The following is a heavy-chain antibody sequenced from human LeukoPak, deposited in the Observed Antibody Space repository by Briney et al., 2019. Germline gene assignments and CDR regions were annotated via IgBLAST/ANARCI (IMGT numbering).Heavy chain of an antibody. D-gene: IGHD1-26*01. Sequence: GGSLRLSCAASGFTFSSYEMNWVRQAPGKGLGWVSYITADGSNKYYADSVKGRFTISRDNAKNSLYLQMNSLRADDTAIYYCAREVEWELPDYWGQGTLVTVSS. CDR3: AREVEWELPDY. V-gene: IGHV3-48*03. CDR2: ITADGSNK. J-gene: IGHJ4*02. CDR1: GFTFSSYE.